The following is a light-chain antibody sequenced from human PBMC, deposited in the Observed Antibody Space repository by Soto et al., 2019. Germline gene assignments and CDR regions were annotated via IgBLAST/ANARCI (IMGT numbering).Light chain of an antibody. Sequence: EIVMTQSPATLSVSPGERATLSCRASQSVSSNLAWYQQKPGQDPRLLIYGASTRATGIPARFSGRGSGTEFTLTISSLQSEDFAVYYCQQYNNWPPYTFGQGTKLEIK. CDR1: QSVSSN. CDR3: QQYNNWPPYT. CDR2: GAS. V-gene: IGKV3-15*01. J-gene: IGKJ2*01.